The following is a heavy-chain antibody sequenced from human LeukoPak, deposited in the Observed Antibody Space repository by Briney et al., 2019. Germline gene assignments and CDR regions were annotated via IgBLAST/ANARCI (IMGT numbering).Heavy chain of an antibody. J-gene: IGHJ1*01. Sequence: SETLSLTCTVSGGSISSSSYYWGWIRQPPGKGLEWIGSIYYSGSTYYNPSLKSRVTISVDTSKNQFSLKLSSVTAADTAVYYCATLPFRHCGPTSCYNLNDPQYFHHWGQGTLVSVSS. V-gene: IGHV4-39*01. CDR3: ATLPFRHCGPTSCYNLNDPQYFHH. D-gene: IGHD2-2*02. CDR1: GGSISSSSYY. CDR2: IYYSGST.